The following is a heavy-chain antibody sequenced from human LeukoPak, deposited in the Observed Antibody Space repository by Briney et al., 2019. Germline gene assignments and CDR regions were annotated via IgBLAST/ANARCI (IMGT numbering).Heavy chain of an antibody. J-gene: IGHJ6*02. D-gene: IGHD2-21*02. CDR2: INHSGST. Sequence: SETLSLTCAVYGGSFSGYYWSWIRQPPGNGLEWIGEINHSGSTNYNPSLKSRVTMSVDTSKNQFSLKLSSVTDADTAVYYCAREGSRDYYYYYGMDVWGQGTTVTVSS. CDR3: AREGSRDYYYYYGMDV. V-gene: IGHV4-34*01. CDR1: GGSFSGYY.